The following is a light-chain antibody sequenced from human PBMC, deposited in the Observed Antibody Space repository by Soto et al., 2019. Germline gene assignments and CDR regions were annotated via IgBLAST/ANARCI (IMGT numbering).Light chain of an antibody. CDR3: QSYDISLSVSVV. CDR2: GNT. CDR1: GSNIGAGYD. J-gene: IGLJ2*01. V-gene: IGLV1-40*01. Sequence: QSVLTQPPSVSGAPGQRVTISCTGSGSNIGAGYDVQWYQQLPGAAPRLLIFGNTNRPSGVPDRFSGSRSGTSASLAISRLQAEDEADYYCQSYDISLSVSVVFGGGTKLTVL.